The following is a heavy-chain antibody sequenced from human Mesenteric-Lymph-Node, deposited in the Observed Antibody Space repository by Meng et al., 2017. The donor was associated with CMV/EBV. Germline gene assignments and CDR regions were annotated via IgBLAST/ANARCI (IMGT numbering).Heavy chain of an antibody. CDR1: GFTFSSYA. V-gene: IGHV3-30*04. J-gene: IGHJ4*02. Sequence: GGSLRLSCAASGFTFSSYAMHWVRQAPGKGLGWVAVISYDGSNKYYADSVKGRFTISRDNSKNTLHLQMNSLRAEDTAVYYCARAPRATYYYFDYWGQGTLVTVSS. D-gene: IGHD3-10*01. CDR3: ARAPRATYYYFDY. CDR2: ISYDGSNK.